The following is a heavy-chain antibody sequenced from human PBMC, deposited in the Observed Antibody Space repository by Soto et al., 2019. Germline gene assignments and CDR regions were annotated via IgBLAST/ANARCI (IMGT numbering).Heavy chain of an antibody. CDR2: IRSKAYGGTT. CDR1: GFTFGDYA. CDR3: TRDRGGQRRAARPGY. D-gene: IGHD6-6*01. Sequence: GGSLRLSCTASGFTFGDYAMSWVRQAPGKGLEWVGFIRSKAYGGTTEYAASVKGRFTISRDDSKSIAYLQMNSLKTEDTAVYYCTRDRGGQRRAARPGYWGQGTLVTVSS. V-gene: IGHV3-49*04. J-gene: IGHJ4*02.